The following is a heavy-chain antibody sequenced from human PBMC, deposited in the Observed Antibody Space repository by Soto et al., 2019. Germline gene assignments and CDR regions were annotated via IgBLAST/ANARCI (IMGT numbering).Heavy chain of an antibody. CDR3: ARLHCSSTSCYVYYMDV. V-gene: IGHV4-39*01. CDR2: VYYSGST. J-gene: IGHJ6*03. Sequence: PSETLSLTCTVSGGSISSSFYYWGWIRQPPGTGLEWLGSVYYSGSTYYNPSLKGRVTISVDTSKNQFSLKLSSVTAADTAVYYCARLHCSSTSCYVYYMDVWGKGTTVTVSS. CDR1: GGSISSSFYY. D-gene: IGHD2-2*01.